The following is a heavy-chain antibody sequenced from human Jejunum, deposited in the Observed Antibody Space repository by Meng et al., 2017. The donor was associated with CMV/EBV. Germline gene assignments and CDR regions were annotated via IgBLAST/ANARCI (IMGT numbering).Heavy chain of an antibody. J-gene: IGHJ4*02. D-gene: IGHD3-3*01. CDR3: AKMTYWDFASAYYALDT. Sequence: FTFSSHWMHWVRQAPGKGLVWVSRINTDGTTISYADSVKGRFTVSRDNLNTVLFLDMTNVKAEDTAVYFCAKMTYWDFASAYYALDTWGQGTLVTVSS. CDR2: INTDGTTI. V-gene: IGHV3-74*01. CDR1: FTFSSHW.